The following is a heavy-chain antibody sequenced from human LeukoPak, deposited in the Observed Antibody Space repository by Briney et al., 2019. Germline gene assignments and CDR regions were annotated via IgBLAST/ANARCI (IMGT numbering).Heavy chain of an antibody. D-gene: IGHD4-17*01. Sequence: ASVKVAFKASGYTFTSFGISWVRQTPGQGLEWMGWISAYNGNTNYAQKLQGRVTMTTDTSTSTAYMELRSLRSDDTAVYYCAKDPYYSDHYYFDYWGQGTLVTVSS. J-gene: IGHJ4*02. CDR1: GYTFTSFG. CDR2: ISAYNGNT. CDR3: AKDPYYSDHYYFDY. V-gene: IGHV1-18*01.